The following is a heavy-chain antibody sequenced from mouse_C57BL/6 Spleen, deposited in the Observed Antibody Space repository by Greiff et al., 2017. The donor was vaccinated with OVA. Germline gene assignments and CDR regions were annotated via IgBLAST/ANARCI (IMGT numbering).Heavy chain of an antibody. CDR2: IDPSDSYT. Sequence: VKLQQPGAELVMPGASVKLSCKASGYTFTSYWMHWVKQRPGQGLEWIGEIDPSDSYTNYNQKFKGKSTLTVDKSSSTAYMQLSSLTSEDSAVYYCARVGNYVFDYWGQGTTLTVSS. D-gene: IGHD2-1*01. V-gene: IGHV1-69*01. CDR3: ARVGNYVFDY. CDR1: GYTFTSYW. J-gene: IGHJ2*01.